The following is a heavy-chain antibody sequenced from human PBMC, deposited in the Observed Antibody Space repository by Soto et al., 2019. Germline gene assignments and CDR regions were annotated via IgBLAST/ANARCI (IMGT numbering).Heavy chain of an antibody. CDR3: ARNMRPFWDGSYSPSISPDY. D-gene: IGHD3-3*01. Sequence: GGSLRLSCAASGFTFSSYAMNWVRQAPGKGLEWVAIISYDGSNKYYADSVKGRFTISRDNSKNTLYLQMNSLTVEDTAVYYCARNMRPFWDGSYSPSISPDYWGQGT. J-gene: IGHJ4*02. CDR1: GFTFSSYA. CDR2: ISYDGSNK. V-gene: IGHV3-30-3*01.